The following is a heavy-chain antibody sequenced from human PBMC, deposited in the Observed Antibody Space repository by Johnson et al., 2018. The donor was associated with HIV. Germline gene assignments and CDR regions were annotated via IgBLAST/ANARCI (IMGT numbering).Heavy chain of an antibody. J-gene: IGHJ3*02. CDR3: AKSPRRYDSSRPHAFDI. V-gene: IGHV3-74*01. D-gene: IGHD3-22*01. Sequence: VQLVESGGGLVQPGGSPRLSCAASGLTFSRYWMHWVRQGPGKGLVWVSRINSDGSSTSYADSVKGRFTISRDNSKNTLYLQMNSLRAEDTAVYYCAKSPRRYDSSRPHAFDIWGQGTMVTVST. CDR2: INSDGSST. CDR1: GLTFSRYW.